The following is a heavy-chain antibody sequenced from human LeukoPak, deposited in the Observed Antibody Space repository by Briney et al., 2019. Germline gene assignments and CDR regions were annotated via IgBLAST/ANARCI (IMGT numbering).Heavy chain of an antibody. Sequence: GGSLRLSCAAPGFTFDDYTMHWVRQAPGKGLEWVSLISGDVGSTYYADSVKGRFTISRDNSKNSLYLQMNSLRTEDTALYYCAKDMRGSGRTLGYYGMDVWGQGTTVTVSS. CDR1: GFTFDDYT. J-gene: IGHJ6*02. CDR2: ISGDVGST. V-gene: IGHV3-43*02. D-gene: IGHD3-10*01. CDR3: AKDMRGSGRTLGYYGMDV.